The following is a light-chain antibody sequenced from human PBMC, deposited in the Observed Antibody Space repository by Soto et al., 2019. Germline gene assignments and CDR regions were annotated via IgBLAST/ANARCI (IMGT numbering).Light chain of an antibody. CDR2: GVS. Sequence: EVVMTQSPATLSVSPGERATLSCRASQSVTSNYLAWYQQKPGQAPRLLIYGVSSRATGIPARFRGSGSGTEFTLTIHSLQSEDFAVYYCQQYNDWPLMFGQGTKVDIK. V-gene: IGKV3-15*01. CDR3: QQYNDWPLM. J-gene: IGKJ1*01. CDR1: QSVTSN.